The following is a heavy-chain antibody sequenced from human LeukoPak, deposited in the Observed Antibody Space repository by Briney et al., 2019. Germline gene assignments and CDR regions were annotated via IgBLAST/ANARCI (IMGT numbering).Heavy chain of an antibody. CDR2: ISTYNGNT. J-gene: IGHJ4*02. D-gene: IGHD4-11*01. CDR3: ARAVRNYLLPYYFDY. V-gene: IGHV1-18*01. Sequence: GSVKVSCKASGYTFTSYGISWVRQAPGQGLEWMGWISTYNGNTNYAQRLQGRVTMTTDTSTSTAYMELRSLRSDDTAVYYCARAVRNYLLPYYFDYWGQGTLVTVSS. CDR1: GYTFTSYG.